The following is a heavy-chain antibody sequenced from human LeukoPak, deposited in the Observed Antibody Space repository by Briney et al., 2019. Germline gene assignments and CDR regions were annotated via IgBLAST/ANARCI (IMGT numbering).Heavy chain of an antibody. V-gene: IGHV4-4*09. CDR1: GGSISSYY. Sequence: SETLSLTCTVSGGSISSYYWSWIRQPPGKGLEWIGYIYTSGSTNYNPSLKSRVTISVDTSKNQFSLKLSSVTAADTAVYYCARCTNWGWDNNWFDPWGQGTLVTVSS. J-gene: IGHJ5*02. D-gene: IGHD7-27*01. CDR2: IYTSGST. CDR3: ARCTNWGWDNNWFDP.